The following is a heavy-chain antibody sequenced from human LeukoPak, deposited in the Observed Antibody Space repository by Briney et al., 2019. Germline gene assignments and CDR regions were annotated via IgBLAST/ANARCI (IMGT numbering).Heavy chain of an antibody. J-gene: IGHJ4*02. CDR2: ISGSGGST. CDR1: GFTFSGYA. Sequence: GGSLRLSCAASGFTFSGYAMSWVRQAPGKGLEWVAAISGSGGSTYYADSVKGRFTISRDNSKNTLYLQMNSLRAEDTAVYYCAKDGGVLRYFDWLLSYYFDYWGQGTLATVTS. CDR3: AKDGGVLRYFDWLLSYYFDY. D-gene: IGHD3-9*01. V-gene: IGHV3-23*01.